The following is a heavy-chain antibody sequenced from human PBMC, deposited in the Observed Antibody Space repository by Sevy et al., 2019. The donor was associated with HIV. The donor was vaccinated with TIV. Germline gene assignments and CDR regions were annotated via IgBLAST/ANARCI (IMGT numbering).Heavy chain of an antibody. D-gene: IGHD2-15*01. CDR3: ARVVAYCTGGTCFPGYYYGMDV. CDR1: GFTFSSYN. J-gene: IGHJ6*02. Sequence: GGSLRLSCAASGFTFSSYNMKWVRQAPGKGLEWVSSISSSSSSIYYADSVRGRFTISRDNAKNSLYLQMNSLRAEDTALYYCARVVAYCTGGTCFPGYYYGMDVWGQGTTVTVSS. CDR2: ISSSSSSI. V-gene: IGHV3-21*01.